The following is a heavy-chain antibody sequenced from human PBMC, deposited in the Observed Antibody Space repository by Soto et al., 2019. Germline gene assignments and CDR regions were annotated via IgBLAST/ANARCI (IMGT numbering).Heavy chain of an antibody. CDR3: ARFLSVYCFITSCRDGRDNYYYGMDV. CDR2: INHSGST. J-gene: IGHJ6*02. Sequence: SETLSLTCAVYGGSFSGYYWSWIRQPPGKGLEWIGEINHSGSTNYNPSLKRRVTISLDTSKSQFSLKLSAVTALDTSLYYCARFLSVYCFITSCRDGRDNYYYGMDVWGQGTTVTVSS. CDR1: GGSFSGYY. D-gene: IGHD2-2*01. V-gene: IGHV4-34*01.